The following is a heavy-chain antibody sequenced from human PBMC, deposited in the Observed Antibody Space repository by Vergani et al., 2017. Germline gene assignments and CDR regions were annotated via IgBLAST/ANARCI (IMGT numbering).Heavy chain of an antibody. D-gene: IGHD3-10*01. J-gene: IGHJ6*02. V-gene: IGHV4-61*01. Sequence: QVQLQESGPGLVKPSETLSLTCTVSGGSVSSGSYYWSWIRPPPGKGLVWIGYIYYSGSSNYNPSLKSRFTISVDTSKNQFSLKLSSVTAADTAVYYCARTTIVRRVIIKTEDYYYYYGMDVCGQGTTVTVSS. CDR1: GGSVSSGSYY. CDR3: ARTTIVRRVIIKTEDYYYYYGMDV. CDR2: IYYSGSS.